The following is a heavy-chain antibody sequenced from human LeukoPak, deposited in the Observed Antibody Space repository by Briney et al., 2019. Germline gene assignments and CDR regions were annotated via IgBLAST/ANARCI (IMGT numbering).Heavy chain of an antibody. Sequence: ASVKVSCKASGYTFTGYYMHWVRQAPGQGLEWMGWINPNSGGTNYAQKFQGRVTMTRDTSISTAYMELSRLRSDDTAVYYCSRVFLGGYSYGFFNYYYGMDVWGQGTTVTVSS. CDR2: INPNSGGT. D-gene: IGHD5-18*01. V-gene: IGHV1-2*02. J-gene: IGHJ6*02. CDR1: GYTFTGYY. CDR3: SRVFLGGYSYGFFNYYYGMDV.